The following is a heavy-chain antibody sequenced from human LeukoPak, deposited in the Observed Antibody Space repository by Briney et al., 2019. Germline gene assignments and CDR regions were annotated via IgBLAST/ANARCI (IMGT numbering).Heavy chain of an antibody. CDR2: ISGSGGST. CDR1: GFTFNRCW. Sequence: PGGSLRLSCVVSGFTFNRCWMNWVRQAPGKGLEWVSAISGSGGSTYYADSVKGRFTISRDNSKNTLYLQMNSLRAEDTAVYYCAKASGSYYKNYYFDYWGQGTLVTVSS. CDR3: AKASGSYYKNYYFDY. J-gene: IGHJ4*02. V-gene: IGHV3-23*01. D-gene: IGHD1-26*01.